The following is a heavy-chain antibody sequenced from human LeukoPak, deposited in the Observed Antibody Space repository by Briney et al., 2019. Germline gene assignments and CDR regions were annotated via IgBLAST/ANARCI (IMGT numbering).Heavy chain of an antibody. J-gene: IGHJ5*02. CDR1: GFTFSSYW. CDR2: INGDGSST. CDR3: AREHWNDGLNWFDP. Sequence: GGSLRLSCAASGFTFSSYWMHWVHHAPGKGLVWVSRINGDGSSTTYADSVKGRFTISRDTANNTLYLQMNSLRAEDTAVYFCAREHWNDGLNWFDPWGQGTLVTVSS. V-gene: IGHV3-74*01. D-gene: IGHD1-1*01.